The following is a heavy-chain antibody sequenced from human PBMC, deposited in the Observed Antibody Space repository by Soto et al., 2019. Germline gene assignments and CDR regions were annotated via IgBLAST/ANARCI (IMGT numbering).Heavy chain of an antibody. Sequence: QVELVQSGAEVKKPGASVKVSCKASGYTFTDYNVHWVRQAPGQGLEWMGWVNPNTGGTNYAQKFQGRVSMTRDTSIGTAYMELSRLTSDDTAVYYCTREYTLEYDYWSGYKNNWFDPWGQGALVTVSS. V-gene: IGHV1-2*02. CDR1: GYTFTDYN. CDR3: TREYTLEYDYWSGYKNNWFDP. J-gene: IGHJ5*02. D-gene: IGHD3-3*01. CDR2: VNPNTGGT.